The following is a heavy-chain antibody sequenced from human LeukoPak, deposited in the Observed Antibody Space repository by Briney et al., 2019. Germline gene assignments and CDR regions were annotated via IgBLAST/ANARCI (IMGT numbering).Heavy chain of an antibody. V-gene: IGHV4-34*01. J-gene: IGHJ4*02. CDR1: GGSFSGCY. Sequence: SETLSLTCAVYGGSFSGCYWSWIRQPPGKGLEWIGEINHSGSTNYNPSLKSRVTISVDTSKNQFSLKLSSVTAADTAVYYCARGAGSWARYYFDYWGQGTLVTVSS. CDR2: INHSGST. D-gene: IGHD2-15*01. CDR3: ARGAGSWARYYFDY.